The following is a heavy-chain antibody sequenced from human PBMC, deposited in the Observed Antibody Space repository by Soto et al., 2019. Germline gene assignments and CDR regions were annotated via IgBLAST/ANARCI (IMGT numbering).Heavy chain of an antibody. CDR1: GFTFDDYA. J-gene: IGHJ6*03. Sequence: EVQLVESGGGLVQPGRSLRLSCAASGFTFDDYAMHWVRQAPGKGLEWVSGISWNSGSIGYADSVKGRFTISRDNANNSLYLQVNSLRAEDTALYYCAQDNTAYYYYMDVWGKGTTVTVSS. CDR2: ISWNSGSI. CDR3: AQDNTAYYYYMDV. V-gene: IGHV3-9*01. D-gene: IGHD5-18*01.